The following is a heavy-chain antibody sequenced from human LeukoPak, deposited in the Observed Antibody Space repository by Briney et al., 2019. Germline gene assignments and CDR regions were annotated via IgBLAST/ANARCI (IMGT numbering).Heavy chain of an antibody. CDR1: GGSISSGGYS. Sequence: SETLSLTCAVSGGSISSGGYSWSWIRQPPGKGLEWIGYIYHSGSTYYNPSLKSRVTISVDRSKNQFSLKLSSVTAADTAVYYCAGDIYGSGGNDYWGQGTLVTVSS. V-gene: IGHV4-30-2*01. J-gene: IGHJ4*02. CDR3: AGDIYGSGGNDY. D-gene: IGHD3-10*01. CDR2: IYHSGST.